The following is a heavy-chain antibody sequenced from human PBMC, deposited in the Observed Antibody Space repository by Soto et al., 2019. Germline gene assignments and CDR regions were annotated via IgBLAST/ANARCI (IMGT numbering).Heavy chain of an antibody. J-gene: IGHJ6*02. CDR3: ARAWPSVDSYGSGVMDV. CDR1: GGSISSSNW. D-gene: IGHD5-18*01. V-gene: IGHV4-4*02. Sequence: QVQLQESGPGLVKPSGTLSVTCAVSGGSISSSNWWNWVRQPPGKGLEWIGEIYHSGSTNYNPSRGSRVTISLDKSKNQFSLRVKSVTAADTAEYYCARAWPSVDSYGSGVMDVWGQGPTVTVSS. CDR2: IYHSGST.